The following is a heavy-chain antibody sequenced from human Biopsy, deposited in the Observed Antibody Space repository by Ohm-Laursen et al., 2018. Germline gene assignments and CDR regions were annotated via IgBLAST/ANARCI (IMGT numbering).Heavy chain of an antibody. V-gene: IGHV4-59*01. CDR2: VYYTGST. CDR3: ARDRGYYSDRTVPGYFDL. CDR1: GGSINSNF. D-gene: IGHD3-22*01. J-gene: IGHJ2*01. Sequence: GTLSLTCTVSGGSINSNFWTWIRQPPGKGLQWIGYVYYTGSTDYNPSLQSRVTISVDTSKNHFSLRLRSVTPADTAIYYCARDRGYYSDRTVPGYFDLWGRGTLVTVSS.